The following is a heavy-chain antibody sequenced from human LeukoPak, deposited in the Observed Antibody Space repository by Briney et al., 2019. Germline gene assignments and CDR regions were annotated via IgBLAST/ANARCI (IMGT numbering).Heavy chain of an antibody. CDR2: ISGSGGAT. CDR3: GKGDGSSWTPDY. Sequence: PGGSLKVSCAASGFTFRSYGMTWVRQAPGKGLEWVSGISGSGGATYYADSVKGRFTISRDNSKNTLYLQMNSLRADDTAVYYCGKGDGSSWTPDYWGQGPLVIV. D-gene: IGHD6-13*01. V-gene: IGHV3-23*01. CDR1: GFTFRSYG. J-gene: IGHJ4*02.